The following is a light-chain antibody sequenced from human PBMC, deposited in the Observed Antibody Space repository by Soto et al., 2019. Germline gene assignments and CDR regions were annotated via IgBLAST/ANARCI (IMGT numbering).Light chain of an antibody. CDR3: QQYGSSSGWT. CDR1: QTVNSNF. V-gene: IGKV3-20*01. Sequence: ETVLEQSPGTLSLSPGERATLSCRASQTVNSNFLAWYQQKPGQAPRLLIYGASNRATGIPDRFSGSGSGTDFTLTISRLEPEDFAVYYCQQYGSSSGWTFGQGTKVEVK. CDR2: GAS. J-gene: IGKJ1*01.